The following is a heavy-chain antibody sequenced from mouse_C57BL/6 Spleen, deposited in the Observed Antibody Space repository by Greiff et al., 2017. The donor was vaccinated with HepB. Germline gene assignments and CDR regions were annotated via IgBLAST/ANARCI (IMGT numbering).Heavy chain of an antibody. CDR1: GFTFSDYG. CDR2: ISIGSSTI. CDR3: ARGLLNYAMDY. V-gene: IGHV5-17*01. J-gene: IGHJ4*01. D-gene: IGHD2-3*01. Sequence: DVQLQESGGGLVKPGGSLKLSCAASGFTFSDYGMHWVRQAPEKGLEWVAYISIGSSTIYYADTVKGRFTISRDNAKNTLFLQMTSLRSEDTAMYYCARGLLNYAMDYWGQGTSVTVSS.